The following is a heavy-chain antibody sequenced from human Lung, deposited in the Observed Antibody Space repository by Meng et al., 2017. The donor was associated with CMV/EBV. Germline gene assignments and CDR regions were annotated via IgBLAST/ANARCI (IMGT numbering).Heavy chain of an antibody. V-gene: IGHV1-18*01. D-gene: IGHD6-13*01. Sequence: QVQLVQAGAEVKKPGALRKVSWKASGYTFTSYGISLVRQAPGQRLEWMGWISAYNGNTNYAQKLQGRVTMTTDTSTSTGYMELRSLRSDDTAVYYCAASSSSWYQNWFDPWGQGTLVTVSS. CDR2: ISAYNGNT. CDR3: AASSSSWYQNWFDP. J-gene: IGHJ5*02. CDR1: GYTFTSYG.